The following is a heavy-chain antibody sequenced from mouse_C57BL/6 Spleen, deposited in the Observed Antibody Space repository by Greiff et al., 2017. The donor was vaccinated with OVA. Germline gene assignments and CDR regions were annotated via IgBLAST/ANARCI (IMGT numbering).Heavy chain of an antibody. CDR1: GFTFSDYG. CDR2: ISSGSSTI. V-gene: IGHV5-17*01. Sequence: EVKVVESGGGLVKPGGSLTLSCAASGFTFSDYGMHWVRQAPEKGLEWVAYISSGSSTIYYADTVKGRFTISRANAKNTLFLQITSLRSEDTAMYYYATFDGYFAMDYWGQGTSVTVSS. CDR3: ATFDGYFAMDY. D-gene: IGHD2-3*01. J-gene: IGHJ4*01.